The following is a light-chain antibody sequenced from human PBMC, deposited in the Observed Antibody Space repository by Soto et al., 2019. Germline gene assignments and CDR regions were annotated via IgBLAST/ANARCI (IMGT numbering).Light chain of an antibody. J-gene: IGKJ4*01. CDR1: QGIGVY. Sequence: DIQMTQSPSSLSASLGARVTITCRASQGIGVYLAWFQQKPGNAPKLLIYAASTLQSGVPSRFSGSGSGTDFTLTVSSLQPEDVATYYCQQYNSDPLTFSGGTRVEIK. CDR2: AAS. CDR3: QQYNSDPLT. V-gene: IGKV1-27*01.